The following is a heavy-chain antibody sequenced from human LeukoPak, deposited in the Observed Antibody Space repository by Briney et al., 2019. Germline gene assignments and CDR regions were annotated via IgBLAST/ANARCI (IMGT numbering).Heavy chain of an antibody. J-gene: IGHJ4*02. Sequence: ASVKVPCKASGYTFTGYYMHWVRQAPGQGLEWMGWINPNSGGTNYAQKFQGRVTMTRDTSISTAYMELSRLRSDDTAVYYCAIGIAAAGREDYWGQGTLVTVSS. D-gene: IGHD6-13*01. CDR1: GYTFTGYY. CDR2: INPNSGGT. CDR3: AIGIAAAGREDY. V-gene: IGHV1-2*02.